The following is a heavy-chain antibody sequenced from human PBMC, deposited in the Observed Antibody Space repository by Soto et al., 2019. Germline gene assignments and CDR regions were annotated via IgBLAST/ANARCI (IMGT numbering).Heavy chain of an antibody. CDR3: ARVNNAGYSSSWYDY. CDR2: IIPIFGTA. CDR1: GGTFSSYA. Sequence: GASVKVSCKASGGTFSSYAISWVRQAPGQGLEWMGGIIPIFGTANYAQKFQGRVTITADESTSTAYGERSRLRSENTGLYFCARVNNAGYSSSWYDYRGQRALGTVSS. V-gene: IGHV1-69*13. D-gene: IGHD6-13*01. J-gene: IGHJ5*01.